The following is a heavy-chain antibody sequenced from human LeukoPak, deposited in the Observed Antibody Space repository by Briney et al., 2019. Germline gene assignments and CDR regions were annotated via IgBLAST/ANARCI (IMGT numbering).Heavy chain of an antibody. D-gene: IGHD3-3*01. Sequence: GESLKISCKASGYSFTSSWIGWVRQMPGKGLEWMGIIYPGDFDTRYSPSFRGQVTISADQSITTAYLQWSSLQASDTAMYYCARLSGWSGYLGYWGQGTLVTVSS. CDR1: GYSFTSSW. CDR2: IYPGDFDT. CDR3: ARLSGWSGYLGY. V-gene: IGHV5-51*01. J-gene: IGHJ4*02.